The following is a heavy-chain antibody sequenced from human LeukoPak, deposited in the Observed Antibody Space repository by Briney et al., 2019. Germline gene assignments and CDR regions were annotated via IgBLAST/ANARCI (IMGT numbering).Heavy chain of an antibody. V-gene: IGHV4-59*01. J-gene: IGHJ5*02. Sequence: SETLSLTCSVSGGSISSYYWSWIRQPPGKGLEWIGYMYYSGSANYNPSLKSRVTMSVDTSKNQFSLKLNSVTAADTAVYYCASLSEYCSAGSCYLGWFDPWGQGTLVTVSS. CDR3: ASLSEYCSAGSCYLGWFDP. D-gene: IGHD2-15*01. CDR2: MYYSGSA. CDR1: GGSISSYY.